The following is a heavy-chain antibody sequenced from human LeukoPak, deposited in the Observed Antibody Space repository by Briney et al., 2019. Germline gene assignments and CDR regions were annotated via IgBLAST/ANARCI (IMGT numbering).Heavy chain of an antibody. D-gene: IGHD3-10*01. CDR1: GFTFSSYA. CDR3: ARVGSGSYYPYYFDY. Sequence: GGSLRLSCAASGFTFSSYAMSWVRQAPGKGLEWVSAISGSGGSTHYADSVKGRFTISRDNSKNTLYLQMNSLRAEDTAVYYCARVGSGSYYPYYFDYWGQGTLVTVSS. J-gene: IGHJ4*02. V-gene: IGHV3-23*01. CDR2: ISGSGGST.